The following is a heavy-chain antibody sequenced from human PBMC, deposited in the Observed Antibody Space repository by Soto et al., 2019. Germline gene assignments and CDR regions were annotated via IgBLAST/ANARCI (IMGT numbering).Heavy chain of an antibody. CDR1: GFTFSSYA. CDR3: AGCRGGSWDNYYGMDV. V-gene: IGHV3-23*01. Sequence: EVQLWECGGGLVQPGGSLRLSCAASGFTFSSYAMSWVRQAPGKGLEWVSAISGSGGSTYYADSVKGRFTISRDNSKNTLYLQMNSLRAEDTAVYYCAGCRGGSWDNYYGMDVWGQGTTVTVSS. CDR2: ISGSGGST. D-gene: IGHD2-15*01. J-gene: IGHJ6*02.